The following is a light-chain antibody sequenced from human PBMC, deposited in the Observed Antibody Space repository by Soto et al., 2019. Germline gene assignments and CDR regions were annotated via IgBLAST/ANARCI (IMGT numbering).Light chain of an antibody. V-gene: IGLV2-14*01. CDR2: EVS. CDR1: SSDVGSYNY. J-gene: IGLJ1*01. Sequence: QSAPTPPASVSGSPGQSITISCTGTSSDVGSYNYVSWYQQHPGKAPKLMIYEVSNRPSGVSNRFSGSKSGNTASLTISGLQAEDEADYYCSSYTTRSTPLYVFGIGTKVTVL. CDR3: SSYTTRSTPLYV.